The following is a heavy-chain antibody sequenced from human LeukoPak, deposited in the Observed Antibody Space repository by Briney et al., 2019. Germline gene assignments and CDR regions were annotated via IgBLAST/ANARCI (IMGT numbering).Heavy chain of an antibody. CDR1: GFTFSSYS. CDR2: ISSSSSYI. J-gene: IGHJ6*03. D-gene: IGHD3-3*01. CDR3: ARAGRDDFWSGLIGYSHYYMDV. V-gene: IGHV3-21*01. Sequence: TGGSLRLSCAASGFTFSSYSMTWVRKAPGKGLEWVSSISSSSSYICYADSVKGRFTISRDNAKNSLYLQMNSLRAEDTAVYYCARAGRDDFWSGLIGYSHYYMDVWGKGTTVTVSS.